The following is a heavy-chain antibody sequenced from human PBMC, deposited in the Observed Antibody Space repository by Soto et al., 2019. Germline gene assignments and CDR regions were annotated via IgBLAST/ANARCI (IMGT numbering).Heavy chain of an antibody. J-gene: IGHJ4*02. CDR3: GRYYGSGSYYTTGY. V-gene: IGHV3-11*03. CDR2: ISSSSSYT. CDR1: GFTFCDYY. Sequence: PGGSPRLFCAASGFTFCDYYMSWIRQAPGKGLEWVSYISSSSSYTNYADSVKGRFTISRDNAKNSLYLQMNSLRAEDTAVYYCGRYYGSGSYYTTGYWGQGTLVTVSS. D-gene: IGHD3-10*01.